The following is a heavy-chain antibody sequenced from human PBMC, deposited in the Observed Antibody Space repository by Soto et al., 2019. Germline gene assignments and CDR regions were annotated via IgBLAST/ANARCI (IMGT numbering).Heavy chain of an antibody. CDR3: AREELELPWTIYYYGMDV. V-gene: IGHV6-1*01. D-gene: IGHD1-7*01. J-gene: IGHJ6*02. Sequence: SQTLSLTCAISGDSVSSNSAAWNWIRQSPSRGLEWLGRTYYRSKWYNDYAVSVKSRITINPDTSKNQFSLQLDSVTPEDTAVYYCAREELELPWTIYYYGMDVWGQGTTVTVSS. CDR1: GDSVSSNSAA. CDR2: TYYRSKWYN.